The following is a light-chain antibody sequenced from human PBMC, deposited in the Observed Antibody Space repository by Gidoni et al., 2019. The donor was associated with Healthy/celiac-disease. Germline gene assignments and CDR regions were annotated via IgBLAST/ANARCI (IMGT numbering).Light chain of an antibody. V-gene: IGKV1-39*01. J-gene: IGKJ4*01. Sequence: DIQMTQSPSSLSASVGDRVTITCRASQSISSYLNWYQQKPGKAPKLLIYAASSLQSGVPSRFSGSGSGTDFTLTISSLQPEDFATYYCQQSYSTPLTFXGXTEVEIK. CDR3: QQSYSTPLT. CDR1: QSISSY. CDR2: AAS.